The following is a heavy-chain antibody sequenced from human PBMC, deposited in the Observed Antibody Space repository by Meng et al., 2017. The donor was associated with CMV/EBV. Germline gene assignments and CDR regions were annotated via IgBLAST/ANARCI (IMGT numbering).Heavy chain of an antibody. V-gene: IGHV1-18*01. CDR1: GYTFTSYG. Sequence: ASVKVSCKASGYTFTSYGISWVRQAPGQGLEWMGWISAYNGNTNYAQKLQGRVTMTTDTSTSTAYMELRSLRSDDTAAYYCARDRTYYDFWSGYPLGYWGQGTLVTVSS. J-gene: IGHJ4*02. D-gene: IGHD3-3*01. CDR3: ARDRTYYDFWSGYPLGY. CDR2: ISAYNGNT.